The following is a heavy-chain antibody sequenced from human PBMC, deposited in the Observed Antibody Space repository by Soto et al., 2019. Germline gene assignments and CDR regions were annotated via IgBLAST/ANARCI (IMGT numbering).Heavy chain of an antibody. Sequence: SETLSLTCAVSSGSISSSNLWSWVRQPPGKGLEWIGEIYHSGSTNYNPSLKSRVTISVDKSKNQFSLKLSSVTAADTAVYYCARGGSGGNREFDYWGQGTLVTVSS. CDR1: SGSISSSNL. CDR3: ARGGSGGNREFDY. CDR2: IYHSGST. V-gene: IGHV4-4*02. D-gene: IGHD6-19*01. J-gene: IGHJ4*02.